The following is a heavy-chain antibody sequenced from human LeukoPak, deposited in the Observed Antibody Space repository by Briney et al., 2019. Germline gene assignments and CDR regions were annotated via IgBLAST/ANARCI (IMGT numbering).Heavy chain of an antibody. CDR1: GFTFSSYG. CDR3: ARERPNPARYFGSTIDAFDI. CDR2: IRYDGSNK. Sequence: GGSLRLSCAASGFTFSSYGMHWVRQAPGKGLEWVAFIRYDGSNKYYADSVKGRFTISRDNAKNSLFLQMNSLRAEDTAVYYCARERPNPARYFGSTIDAFDIWGQGTMVTVSS. V-gene: IGHV3-30*02. D-gene: IGHD3-10*01. J-gene: IGHJ3*02.